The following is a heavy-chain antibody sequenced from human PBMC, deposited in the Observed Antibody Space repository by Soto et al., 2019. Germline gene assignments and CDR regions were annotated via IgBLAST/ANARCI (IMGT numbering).Heavy chain of an antibody. J-gene: IGHJ5*02. CDR1: GYTFTSYD. CDR2: MNPNSGNT. Sequence: ASVKVSCKASGYTFTSYDINWVRQATGQGLEWMGWMNPNSGNTGYAQKFQGRVTMTRNTSISTAYMELSSLRSEDTAVYYCARRGIGCDILTGYYSNWFDPWGQGTLVTVSS. V-gene: IGHV1-8*01. D-gene: IGHD3-9*01. CDR3: ARRGIGCDILTGYYSNWFDP.